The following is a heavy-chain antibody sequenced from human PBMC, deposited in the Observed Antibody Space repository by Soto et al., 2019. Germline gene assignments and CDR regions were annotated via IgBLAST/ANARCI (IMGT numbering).Heavy chain of an antibody. CDR2: ISYDGGYK. CDR1: RFSFSVYG. D-gene: IGHD1-7*01. Sequence: QVQLVESGGGVVQPGRSLRLSCAASRFSFSVYGMHWVRQPPVKALEWVAAISYDGGYKHYADHVKGRFTVSINNSKNTRYLQMNSLRGEDTAVYYCANARHWHYADIEYWVPGTRVIVSS. CDR3: ANARHWHYADIEY. J-gene: IGHJ4*02. V-gene: IGHV3-30*18.